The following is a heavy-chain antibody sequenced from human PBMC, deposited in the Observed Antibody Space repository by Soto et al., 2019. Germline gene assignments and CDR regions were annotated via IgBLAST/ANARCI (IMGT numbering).Heavy chain of an antibody. CDR3: ARERLWRGHFNWFDP. Sequence: SETLSLTCTVSGVSISSYYWSWIRQPPGKGLEWIGYIYYSGSTNYNPSLKSRVTISVDTTKNQFSLKLSSVTAADTAVYYCARERLWRGHFNWFDPWGQGTLVTVSS. D-gene: IGHD3-3*01. V-gene: IGHV4-59*01. CDR2: IYYSGST. J-gene: IGHJ5*02. CDR1: GVSISSYY.